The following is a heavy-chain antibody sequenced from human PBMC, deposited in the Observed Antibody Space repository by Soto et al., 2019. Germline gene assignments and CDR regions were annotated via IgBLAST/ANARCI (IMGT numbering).Heavy chain of an antibody. Sequence: EVQLVESGGGLVQPGGSLRLSCAGSGFTFSSYSMNWVRQAPGKGLEWVSSISSSSSYIYYADSVKGRFTISRDNAKNSLYLQMNSLRAEDTAVYYCARATGPFLPGGSSSTEGSWGQGTLVTVSS. D-gene: IGHD6-6*01. CDR2: ISSSSSYI. CDR1: GFTFSSYS. J-gene: IGHJ5*02. V-gene: IGHV3-21*01. CDR3: ARATGPFLPGGSSSTEGS.